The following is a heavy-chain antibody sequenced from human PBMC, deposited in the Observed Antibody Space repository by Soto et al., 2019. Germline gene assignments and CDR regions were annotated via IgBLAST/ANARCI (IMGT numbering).Heavy chain of an antibody. J-gene: IGHJ4*02. V-gene: IGHV4-34*12. CDR3: ARSLKSSAFPYCFDF. Sequence: PSDTLSLTCTVYPTSFSGYYWRWIRQPPGKGMEWIGEVIHTGRTNYNPSLRGRVTIAVDTYKNQFPLNLSYVTAAHTAVYYCARSLKSSAFPYCFDFWGQGSQVT. CDR2: VIHTGRT. D-gene: IGHD6-19*01. CDR1: PTSFSGYY.